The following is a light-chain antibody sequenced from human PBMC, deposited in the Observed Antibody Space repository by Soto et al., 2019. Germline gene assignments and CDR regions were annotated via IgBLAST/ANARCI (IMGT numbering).Light chain of an antibody. J-gene: IGLJ3*02. Sequence: QSVLTQSSSASASPGSSVKLTCTLSSGHSTNIIAWHQLQPGRAPRYLMKVDGTGSYKKGSGVPDRFSGSSSGAGRYLTISNLLFEDEGDYFCETWDSNIRVFGGGTKLTVL. CDR2: VDGTGSY. V-gene: IGLV4-60*02. CDR1: SGHSTNI. CDR3: ETWDSNIRV.